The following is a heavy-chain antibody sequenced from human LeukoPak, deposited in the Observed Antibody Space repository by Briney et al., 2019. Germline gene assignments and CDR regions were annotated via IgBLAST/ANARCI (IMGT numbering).Heavy chain of an antibody. CDR3: ATGGIYSLLDY. V-gene: IGHV1-24*01. J-gene: IGHJ4*02. CDR2: LDPEDGET. Sequence: GASVKVSCKVSGHTLTDLSTHWVRQTPGGGLEWMGGLDPEDGETIYAQKFQGRVTMTEDTSTDTAYMELSSPRSEDTAVYYCATGGIYSLLDYWGQGTLVTVSS. CDR1: GHTLTDLS. D-gene: IGHD1-26*01.